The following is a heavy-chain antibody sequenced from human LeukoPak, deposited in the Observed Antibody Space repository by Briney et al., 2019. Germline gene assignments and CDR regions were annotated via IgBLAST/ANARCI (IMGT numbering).Heavy chain of an antibody. Sequence: ASVKVSCKASGYTFTSYGISWVRQAPGQGLEWMSWISAYNGNTNYAQTLQGRVTITTDTSTSTAYMELRSLRSDDTAVYYCASPAPYSSGGYVLDYWGQGTLVTVSS. CDR2: ISAYNGNT. J-gene: IGHJ4*02. D-gene: IGHD6-19*01. CDR3: ASPAPYSSGGYVLDY. CDR1: GYTFTSYG. V-gene: IGHV1-18*01.